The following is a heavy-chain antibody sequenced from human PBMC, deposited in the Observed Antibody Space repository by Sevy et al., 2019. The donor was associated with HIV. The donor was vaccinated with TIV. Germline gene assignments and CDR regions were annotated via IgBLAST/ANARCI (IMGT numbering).Heavy chain of an antibody. Sequence: ETLSLTCAVHYGSFSGYYWNWIRQVPGKGLEWIGEIKESGITYYNPSLKSRVTISVDTSKKQVPLKLKSVTAVVSAVYFCARSPPVVVVPGAPSWFDPWGQGTLVTVSS. V-gene: IGHV4-34*01. CDR2: IKESGIT. J-gene: IGHJ5*02. CDR3: ARSPPVVVVPGAPSWFDP. D-gene: IGHD2-2*01. CDR1: YGSFSGYY.